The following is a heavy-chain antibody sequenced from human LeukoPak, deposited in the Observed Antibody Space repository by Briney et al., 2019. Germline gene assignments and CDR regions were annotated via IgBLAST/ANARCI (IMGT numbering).Heavy chain of an antibody. D-gene: IGHD6-13*01. V-gene: IGHV3-23*01. Sequence: GGSLRLSCAASGFTFSSYAMSWVRQAPGKGLEWVSAISGSGGSTYYADSVKGRFTISRDNSKNTLYLQMNSLRVEDTAIYYCARALGSSSWSFDYWGQGTVVTVSS. J-gene: IGHJ4*02. CDR1: GFTFSSYA. CDR3: ARALGSSSWSFDY. CDR2: ISGSGGST.